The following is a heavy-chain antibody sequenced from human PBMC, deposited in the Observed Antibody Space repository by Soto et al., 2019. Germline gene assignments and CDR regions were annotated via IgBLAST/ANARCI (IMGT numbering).Heavy chain of an antibody. J-gene: IGHJ2*01. V-gene: IGHV3-48*01. Sequence: GGSLRLSCAASGFTFSSYSMNWVRQAPGKGLEWVAYISSNSSTKYYADSVKGRFTISRDNSKNTLYLQMNSLRAEDTAVYYCARDPLWGTAMVLWYFDLWGRGTLVTVSS. D-gene: IGHD5-18*01. CDR1: GFTFSSYS. CDR2: ISSNSSTK. CDR3: ARDPLWGTAMVLWYFDL.